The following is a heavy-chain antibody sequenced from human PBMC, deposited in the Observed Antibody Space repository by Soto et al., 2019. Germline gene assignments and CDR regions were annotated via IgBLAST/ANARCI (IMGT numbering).Heavy chain of an antibody. CDR1: GGTFSSYA. D-gene: IGHD2-15*01. Sequence: QVQLVQSGAEVKKPGSSVKVSCKASGGTFSSYAISWVRQAPGQGLEWMGGIIPMFGTTNYAQKFQGRVTITXXEXTXTAYMELSSLRSEDTAVYYCARVVTVVKSFHYWYFDLWGRGTLVTVSS. J-gene: IGHJ2*01. V-gene: IGHV1-69*12. CDR3: ARVVTVVKSFHYWYFDL. CDR2: IIPMFGTT.